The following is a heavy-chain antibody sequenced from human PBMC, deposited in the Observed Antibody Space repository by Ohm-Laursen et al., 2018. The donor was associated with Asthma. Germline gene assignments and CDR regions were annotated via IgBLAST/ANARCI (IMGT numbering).Heavy chain of an antibody. D-gene: IGHD3-3*01. J-gene: IGHJ4*02. V-gene: IGHV3-30-3*01. CDR3: ARDVMEWYLPAFDF. Sequence: RSLRLSCTASGFTFRSYAMHWVRQAPGKGLEWVQVGGGYYDGGLKYYADSVNGRFTVSRDDSKNTLYLQMNSLRPDDTAVYYCARDVMEWYLPAFDFWGQGTLVTVSS. CDR1: GFTFRSYA. CDR2: GGGYYDGGLK.